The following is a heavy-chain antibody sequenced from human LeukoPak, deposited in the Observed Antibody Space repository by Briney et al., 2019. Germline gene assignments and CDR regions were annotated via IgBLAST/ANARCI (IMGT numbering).Heavy chain of an antibody. V-gene: IGHV1-69*05. CDR3: ARASYYDFWSGYFNAPYYYYMDV. J-gene: IGHJ6*03. CDR1: GGTFSSYA. CDR2: IIPIFGTA. D-gene: IGHD3-3*01. Sequence: ASVKVSCKASGGTFSSYAISWVRQAPGQGLEWMGRIIPIFGTANYAQKFQGRVTMTRNTSISTAYMELSSLRSEDTAVYYCARASYYDFWSGYFNAPYYYYMDVWGKGTTVTVSS.